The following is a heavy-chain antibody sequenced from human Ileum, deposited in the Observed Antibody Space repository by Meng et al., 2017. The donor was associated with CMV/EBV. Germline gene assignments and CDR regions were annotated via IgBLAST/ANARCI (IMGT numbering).Heavy chain of an antibody. J-gene: IGHJ4*02. CDR3: AGGIAAAM. D-gene: IGHD6-13*01. CDR2: ISWNSGSI. V-gene: IGHV3-9*01. Sequence: WVRQAPGKGLEWVSGISWNSGSIGYADSVKGRFTISRDNAKNSLYLQMNSLRAEDTALYYCAGGIAAAMWGQGTLVTRLL.